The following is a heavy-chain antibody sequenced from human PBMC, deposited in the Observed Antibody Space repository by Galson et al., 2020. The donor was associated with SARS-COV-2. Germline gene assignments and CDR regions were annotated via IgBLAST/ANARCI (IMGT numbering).Heavy chain of an antibody. V-gene: IGHV4-59*01. J-gene: IGHJ5*02. Sequence: SETLSLTCSVSGDSITNYYWSWIRQPPGKGLEWIGYIYYSVGTYYNPSLNSRVTISIDTSKTHFSLRLTSVTAADTAVYYCARRYSYGSGSYFWFDPWGQGTLVAVSS. D-gene: IGHD3-10*01. CDR3: ARRYSYGSGSYFWFDP. CDR2: IYYSVGT. CDR1: GDSITNYY.